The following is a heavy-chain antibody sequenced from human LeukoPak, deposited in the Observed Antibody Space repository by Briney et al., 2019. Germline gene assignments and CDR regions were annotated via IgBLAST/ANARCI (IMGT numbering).Heavy chain of an antibody. CDR2: VHLDGGT. CDR3: AREGGPYRPLDY. CDR1: GGSISSTTW. J-gene: IGHJ4*02. V-gene: IGHV4-4*02. Sequence: PSETLSLTCGVSGGSISSTTWWTWVRQPPGKGLEWIGEVHLDGGTNYSPSLQSRLAMSVDFSENHISLKLTSVTAADTAVYYCAREGGPYRPLDYTGQGLLVTVSS.